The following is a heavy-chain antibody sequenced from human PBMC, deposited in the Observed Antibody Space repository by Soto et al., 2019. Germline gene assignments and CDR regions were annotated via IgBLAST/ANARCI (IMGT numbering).Heavy chain of an antibody. CDR3: ARGIATGQLDP. V-gene: IGHV1-3*01. D-gene: IGHD2-15*01. Sequence: VQLVQSGAEVKKPGPSVKISCKASGYTFTRYTMNWVRQAPGQRLEWMGWINPDNGNTKSSQKFQDRVIITRDTSASTAYMDLSSLRSEDTAVYYCARGIATGQLDPWGQGTLVTVSS. CDR1: GYTFTRYT. J-gene: IGHJ5*02. CDR2: INPDNGNT.